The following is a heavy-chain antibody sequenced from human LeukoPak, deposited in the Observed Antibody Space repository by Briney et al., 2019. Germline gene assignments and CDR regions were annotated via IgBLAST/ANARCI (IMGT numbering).Heavy chain of an antibody. CDR3: ASEGSSGLRFFDI. J-gene: IGHJ2*01. CDR1: GFPFRSYY. V-gene: IGHV3-74*01. D-gene: IGHD3-22*01. CDR2: ISGDGRYT. Sequence: SGRSLRLSCAAAGFPFRSYYMDWVRQAPGGGLGWVAPISGDGRYTRTADSVQGRFTISRHNVNNTLFLQMAGLTADDTAVYYCASEGSSGLRFFDIWGRGSLVTVYS.